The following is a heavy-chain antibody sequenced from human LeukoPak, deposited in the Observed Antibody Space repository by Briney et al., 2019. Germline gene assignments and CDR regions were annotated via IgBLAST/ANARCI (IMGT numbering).Heavy chain of an antibody. CDR2: ISCSGNTI. Sequence: GGTLRLSCAASGFTFSSYEMNWVRQAAGKGLEWVSHISCSGNTIYYADSVKGRFTISRDNAKISLYLQMTSLRAEDTAVYYCARGGGYYGSGSLHEYYYGMDVWGQGTPVTVSS. D-gene: IGHD3-10*01. CDR1: GFTFSSYE. CDR3: ARGGGYYGSGSLHEYYYGMDV. V-gene: IGHV3-48*03. J-gene: IGHJ6*02.